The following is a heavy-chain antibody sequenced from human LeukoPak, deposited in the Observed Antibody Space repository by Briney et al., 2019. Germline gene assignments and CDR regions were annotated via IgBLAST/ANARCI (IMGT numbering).Heavy chain of an antibody. J-gene: IGHJ3*01. CDR1: GFTFSSYA. V-gene: IGHV3-23*01. CDR2: LSGSGDIT. Sequence: PGGSLRLSCAASGFTFSSYAMSWVRQAPGKGLEWVSALSGSGDITYYADSVKGRFTISRDNSKNTLYLQMNSLGAEDTAVYYCASQRRVDLGFAFNLWGQGTMVTVSS. D-gene: IGHD2-2*01. CDR3: ASQRRVDLGFAFNL.